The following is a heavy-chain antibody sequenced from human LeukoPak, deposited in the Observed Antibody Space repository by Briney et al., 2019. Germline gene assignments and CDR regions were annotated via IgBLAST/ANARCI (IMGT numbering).Heavy chain of an antibody. CDR2: IWPSGST. CDR1: GGSISSSSYY. Sequence: PSETLSRTCTVSGGSISSSSYYWGWIRQPPGQGLEWIGYIWPSGSTNYNPSLSGRVAISLDKSRNHFTLMVTAVTAADTAFYYCARKGPEHLPTYFDHWGRGILVTVSS. D-gene: IGHD2-21*01. CDR3: ARKGPEHLPTYFDH. J-gene: IGHJ4*02. V-gene: IGHV4-61*05.